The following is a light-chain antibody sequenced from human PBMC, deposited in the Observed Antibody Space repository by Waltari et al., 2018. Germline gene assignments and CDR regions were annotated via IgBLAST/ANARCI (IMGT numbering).Light chain of an antibody. V-gene: IGLV1-40*01. Sequence: QSVLTQPPSVSGAPGQRVTISCTGSSSSIGAGYDVNWYQQLPGTAPKLLIYGNNNWPSGVPDRFSGSKSGTSASLAITGLQAEDEADYYCQSYDSSLSGSVFGGGTILTVL. CDR1: SSSIGAGYD. J-gene: IGLJ2*01. CDR2: GNN. CDR3: QSYDSSLSGSV.